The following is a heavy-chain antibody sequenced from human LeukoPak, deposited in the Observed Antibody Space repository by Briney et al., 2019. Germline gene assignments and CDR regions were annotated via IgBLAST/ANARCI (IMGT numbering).Heavy chain of an antibody. Sequence: SETLSLTCTVSGGSISSGGYYWSWIRQHPGKGLEWIGYIYYSGSTYYNPSLKSRVTISVDTSKNQFSLKLSSVTAADTAVYYCARMHIVGATNWFDPWGQGTLVTVSS. D-gene: IGHD1-26*01. J-gene: IGHJ5*02. CDR1: GGSISSGGYY. CDR3: ARMHIVGATNWFDP. CDR2: IYYSGST. V-gene: IGHV4-31*03.